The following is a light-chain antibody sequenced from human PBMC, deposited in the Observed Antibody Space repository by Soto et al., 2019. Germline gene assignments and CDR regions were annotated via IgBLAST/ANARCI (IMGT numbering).Light chain of an antibody. V-gene: IGLV2-23*01. Sequence: QSALTQPASVSGSPGQSIAISCTGTSSDVGRYNLVSWYQHHPGKAPKVIIYEDTKRPSGVSNRFSGSKSGNTASLTISGLEAEDEADYYCCSYAGNINYVFGTGTKLTVL. CDR2: EDT. CDR1: SSDVGRYNL. CDR3: CSYAGNINYV. J-gene: IGLJ1*01.